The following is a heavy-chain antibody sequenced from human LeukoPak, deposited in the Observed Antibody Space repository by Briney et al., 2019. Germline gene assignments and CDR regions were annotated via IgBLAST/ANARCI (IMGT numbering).Heavy chain of an antibody. CDR2: IHHSGST. J-gene: IGHJ4*02. CDR3: ASPSTL. Sequence: SETLSLTCAVYGGSFSGYYWSWIRQPPGKGLEWIGEIHHSGSTNYNPSLKSRVAISVDTSKNQFSLKLSSVTAADTAVYYCASPSTLWGQGTLVTVSS. CDR1: GGSFSGYY. V-gene: IGHV4-34*01.